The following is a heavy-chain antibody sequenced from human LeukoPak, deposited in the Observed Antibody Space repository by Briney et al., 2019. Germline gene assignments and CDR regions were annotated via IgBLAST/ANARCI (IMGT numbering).Heavy chain of an antibody. CDR2: ISTSSRYI. D-gene: IGHD6-19*01. CDR1: GFTFSSYA. V-gene: IGHV3-21*01. J-gene: IGHJ4*02. Sequence: PGGSLRLSCAASGFTFSSYAMSWVRQAPGKGLEWVSSISTSSRYIYYEDSVRGRFTISRDNTQSSLFLQMDSLTVEDTAVYYCMSGGSRSSRPFYWGQGTLVTVSS. CDR3: MSGGSRSSRPFY.